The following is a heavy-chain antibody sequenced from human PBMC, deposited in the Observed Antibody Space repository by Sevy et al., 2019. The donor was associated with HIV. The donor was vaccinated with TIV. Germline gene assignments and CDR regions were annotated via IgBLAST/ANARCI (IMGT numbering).Heavy chain of an antibody. CDR3: ARDLEFYDYGDYGPAFMPDY. CDR2: SWFDGSNT. Sequence: GGSLRLSCAASGFTFSSYGMHWVRQAPGKGLEWVAVSWFDGSNTYYADSVKGRFTISRDIAKNTLYLQMNSLRAEDTAVYYCARDLEFYDYGDYGPAFMPDYWGQGTLVTVSS. J-gene: IGHJ4*02. V-gene: IGHV3-33*01. CDR1: GFTFSSYG. D-gene: IGHD4-17*01.